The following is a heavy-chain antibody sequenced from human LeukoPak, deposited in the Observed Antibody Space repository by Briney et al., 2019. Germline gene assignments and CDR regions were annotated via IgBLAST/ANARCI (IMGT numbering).Heavy chain of an antibody. CDR1: GFTFSSYA. J-gene: IGHJ4*02. Sequence: GGSLRLSCAASGFTFSSYAMSWVRQAPGKGLEWVSPISGDGGRTYYADSVKGRFTISRDNSMNTLYLQMNSLRAEDTAVYYCVKSGDYGDYGIFDCWGQGTLVTVSS. V-gene: IGHV3-23*01. CDR2: ISGDGGRT. D-gene: IGHD4-17*01. CDR3: VKSGDYGDYGIFDC.